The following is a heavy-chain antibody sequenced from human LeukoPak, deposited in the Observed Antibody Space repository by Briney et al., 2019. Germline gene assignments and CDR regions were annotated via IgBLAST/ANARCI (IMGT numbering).Heavy chain of an antibody. Sequence: ASVKVSCKASGGTFSSYAISWVRQAPGQGLEWMGGIIPIFGTANYAQKFQGRVTITTDEPTSTAYMELSSLRAEDTAVYYCAKVFIPFGGTFNAFDIWGQGTMVTVSS. CDR3: AKVFIPFGGTFNAFDI. J-gene: IGHJ3*02. CDR1: GGTFSSYA. CDR2: IIPIFGTA. V-gene: IGHV1-69*05. D-gene: IGHD3-16*01.